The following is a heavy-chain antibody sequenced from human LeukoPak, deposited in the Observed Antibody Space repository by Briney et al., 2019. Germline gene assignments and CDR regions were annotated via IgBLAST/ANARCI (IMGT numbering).Heavy chain of an antibody. Sequence: GASVKVSCKASGYTFTSYDINWVRQATGQGLEWMGWMNPNSGNTGYAQKFQGRVTMTRNTSISTAYMELSSLRSEDTAVYYCARDLIYCGGDCSPGSYYYYGMDVWGQGTTVTVSS. D-gene: IGHD2-21*02. CDR1: GYTFTSYD. CDR3: ARDLIYCGGDCSPGSYYYYGMDV. CDR2: MNPNSGNT. V-gene: IGHV1-8*01. J-gene: IGHJ6*02.